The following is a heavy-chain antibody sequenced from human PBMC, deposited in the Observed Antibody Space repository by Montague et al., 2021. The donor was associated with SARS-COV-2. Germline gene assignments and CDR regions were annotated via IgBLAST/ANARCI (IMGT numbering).Heavy chain of an antibody. CDR1: GFSLSTSGMC. CDR3: ARGPSDTYYYNGMDV. V-gene: IGHV2-70*11. CDR2: IDWDGDK. J-gene: IGHJ6*02. Sequence: VKPTQTLTLTCTFSGFSLSTSGMCMTWIRQPPGKALEWLARIDWDGDKYYNTSLKSRLTISKDTSKNLVVLTMTNTDPVDTATYYCARGPSDTYYYNGMDVWGRGTTVTVSS.